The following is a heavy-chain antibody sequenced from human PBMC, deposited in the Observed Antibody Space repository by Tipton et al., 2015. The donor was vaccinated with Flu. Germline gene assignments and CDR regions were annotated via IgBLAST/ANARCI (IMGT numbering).Heavy chain of an antibody. D-gene: IGHD2-15*01. CDR1: GGSISSHC. Sequence: PGLVKPSETLSLTCTVSGGSISSHCWSWIRQPPGKGLEWIGYIYFTGSTNYNPSLKSRVTISVDMSKNQFSLKLTSVTAADTAVYYCARGGGSPSYWGQGTLVTVSS. CDR2: IYFTGST. V-gene: IGHV4-59*11. J-gene: IGHJ4*02. CDR3: ARGGGSPSY.